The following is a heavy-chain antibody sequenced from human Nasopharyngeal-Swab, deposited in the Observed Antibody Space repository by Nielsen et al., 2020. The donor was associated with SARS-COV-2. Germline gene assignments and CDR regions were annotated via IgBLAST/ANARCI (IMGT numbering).Heavy chain of an antibody. J-gene: IGHJ4*02. CDR2: IYSGGSST. Sequence: GGSLRLSCAASGFTFSSYGMSWVRQAPGKGLEWVSAIYSGGSSTYYADSVKGRFTISRDNSKNTLYLQMNSLRAEDTAVYYCARGGDIVVVVAATDYWGQGTLVTVSS. CDR1: GFTFSSYG. V-gene: IGHV3-23*03. CDR3: ARGGDIVVVVAATDY. D-gene: IGHD2-15*01.